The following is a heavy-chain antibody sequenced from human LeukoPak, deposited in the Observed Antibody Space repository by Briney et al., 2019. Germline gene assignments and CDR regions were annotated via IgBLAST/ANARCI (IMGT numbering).Heavy chain of an antibody. D-gene: IGHD4-11*01. CDR1: GFTFSSYT. CDR2: ISSSSSYI. V-gene: IGHV3-21*01. Sequence: GGSLRLSCAASGFTFSSYTMNWVRQAPGKGLEWVSSISSSSSYIYYGDSVKGRITISRDNAKNSLYLQMNNLRAEDTAVYYCAREAYTNYGFDYWGQGTLVTVSS. J-gene: IGHJ4*02. CDR3: AREAYTNYGFDY.